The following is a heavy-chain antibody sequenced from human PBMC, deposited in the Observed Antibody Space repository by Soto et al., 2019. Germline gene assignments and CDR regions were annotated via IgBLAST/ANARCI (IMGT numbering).Heavy chain of an antibody. CDR2: INAGNGNT. Sequence: QVQLVQSGAEEKKPGASVKVSCKASGYTFTSYAMHWVRQAPGQRLEWMGWINAGNGNTKHSQKLQGRVTITRDTSASTAYMELSTLRSEDTAVYYYARDVAAADCWGQGTLVSVSS. CDR1: GYTFTSYA. CDR3: ARDVAAADC. D-gene: IGHD6-13*01. J-gene: IGHJ4*02. V-gene: IGHV1-3*05.